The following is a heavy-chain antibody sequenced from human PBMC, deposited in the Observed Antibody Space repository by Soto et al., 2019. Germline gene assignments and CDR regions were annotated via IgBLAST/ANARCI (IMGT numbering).Heavy chain of an antibody. D-gene: IGHD4-17*01. CDR1: GGSISSGGYS. J-gene: IGHJ4*02. V-gene: IGHV4-30-2*01. CDR2: IYHSGST. Sequence: QLQLQESGSGLVKPSQTLSLTCAVSGGSISSGGYSWSWIRQPPGKGLEWIGYIYHSGSTYYNPSLKSRVTTSVDTSKNQFSRKLSSVTAADTAVYYCARASTTVTTLDYWGQGTLVTVSS. CDR3: ARASTTVTTLDY.